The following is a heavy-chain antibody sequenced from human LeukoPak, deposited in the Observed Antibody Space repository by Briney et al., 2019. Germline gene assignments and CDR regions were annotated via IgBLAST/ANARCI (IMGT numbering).Heavy chain of an antibody. Sequence: GGSLRLSCAASGFTFSSYAMSWVRQAPGKGLEWVSAISGSGGSTYYADSVKGRFTISRDNSKNTLYLQMNSLREEDTAVYYCARGHDYDSSVAYWGQGTLVTVSS. J-gene: IGHJ4*02. CDR3: ARGHDYDSSVAY. D-gene: IGHD3-22*01. CDR1: GFTFSSYA. V-gene: IGHV3-23*01. CDR2: ISGSGGST.